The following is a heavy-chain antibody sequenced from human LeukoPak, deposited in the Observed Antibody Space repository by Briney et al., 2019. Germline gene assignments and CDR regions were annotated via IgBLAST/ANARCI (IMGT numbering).Heavy chain of an antibody. CDR3: AREYSAFDY. D-gene: IGHD4-11*01. V-gene: IGHV4-61*08. CDR1: GDPISSHSDY. Sequence: SETLSLTCTVSGDPISSHSDYKWTWIRQSPQKGLAWIGYIYYTGNTNYNPSLRSRLTISVDTSMNQFSLRLTAVTAADTAVYYCAREYSAFDYWGQGALVTVSS. J-gene: IGHJ4*02. CDR2: IYYTGNT.